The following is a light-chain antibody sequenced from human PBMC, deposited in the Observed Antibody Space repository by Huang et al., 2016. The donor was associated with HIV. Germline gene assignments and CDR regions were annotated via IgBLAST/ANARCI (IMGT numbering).Light chain of an antibody. Sequence: DIVMTQSPLSLSVTPGEPASISCRSSQSLLHRNGTNYLVWYLQQPGQSPQLLIYVASSRASGIPDRFNGSGSGTDFTLKISRVEAEDVGVYYCMQALQTPLTFGGGTKVEVK. J-gene: IGKJ4*01. CDR2: VAS. V-gene: IGKV2-28*01. CDR1: QSLLHRNGTNY. CDR3: MQALQTPLT.